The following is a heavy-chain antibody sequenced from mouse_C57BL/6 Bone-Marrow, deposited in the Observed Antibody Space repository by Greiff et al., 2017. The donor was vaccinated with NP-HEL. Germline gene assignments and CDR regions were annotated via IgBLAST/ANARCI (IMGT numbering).Heavy chain of an antibody. V-gene: IGHV7-3*01. CDR1: GFTFTDYY. J-gene: IGHJ1*03. Sequence: EVQLVESGGGLVQPGGSLSLSCAASGFTFTDYYMSWVRQPPGKALEWLGFIRNKANGYTTEYSASVKGRFTISRDNSQSILYLQMNALRAEGSATYYCARYGLTTVDPHWYFDVWGTGTTVTVSS. CDR3: ARYGLTTVDPHWYFDV. CDR2: IRNKANGYTT. D-gene: IGHD1-1*01.